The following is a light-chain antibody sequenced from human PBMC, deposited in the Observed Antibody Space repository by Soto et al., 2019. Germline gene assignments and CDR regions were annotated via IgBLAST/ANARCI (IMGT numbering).Light chain of an antibody. CDR1: QSVTTN. V-gene: IGKV3-15*01. Sequence: EIVMTQSPATLSVSPGERATLSCRASQSVTTNLAWYQQKPGQAPRLLMYGASTRATCIPDRFSASGSGTEFTLTISGLQSEDFAVYYCQQHNNWPPWTFGQGTKVEIK. CDR3: QQHNNWPPWT. J-gene: IGKJ1*01. CDR2: GAS.